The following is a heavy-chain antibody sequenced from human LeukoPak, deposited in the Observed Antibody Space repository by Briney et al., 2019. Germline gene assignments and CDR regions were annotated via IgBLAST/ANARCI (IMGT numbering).Heavy chain of an antibody. CDR2: IYYSGST. CDR3: ARDSIVGATRGYYYYYYMDV. J-gene: IGHJ6*03. V-gene: IGHV4-59*01. Sequence: PSETLSLTCTVSGGSISSYYWSWIRQPPGKGVEWIGYIYYSGSTNYNPSLKSRVTISVDTSKNQFSLKLSSVTAADTAVYYCARDSIVGATRGYYYYYYMDVWGKGTTVTVSS. D-gene: IGHD1-26*01. CDR1: GGSISSYY.